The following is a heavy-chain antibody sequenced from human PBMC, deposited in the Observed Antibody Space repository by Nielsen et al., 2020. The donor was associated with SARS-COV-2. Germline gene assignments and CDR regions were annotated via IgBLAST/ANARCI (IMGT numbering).Heavy chain of an antibody. Sequence: GESLKISCAASGFTLRDFWMSWVRQAPGKGLEWVANVNHDGSAKYYADSVKGRFTISRDNPKNTLYLEMSSLRAEDTAIYYCARDAYCSGGSCDWYFDLWGRGTLVTVSS. J-gene: IGHJ2*01. CDR3: ARDAYCSGGSCDWYFDL. CDR2: VNHDGSAK. CDR1: GFTLRDFW. V-gene: IGHV3-7*03. D-gene: IGHD2-15*01.